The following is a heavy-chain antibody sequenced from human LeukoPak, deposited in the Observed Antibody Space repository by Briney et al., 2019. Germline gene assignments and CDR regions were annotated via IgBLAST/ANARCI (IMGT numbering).Heavy chain of an antibody. V-gene: IGHV3-30-3*01. D-gene: IGHD2-8*01. CDR3: ARAGKLYCTNGVCYTSYYYGMDV. J-gene: IGHJ6*02. CDR1: GFTFSSYA. Sequence: PGGSLRLSCAASGFTFSSYAMHWVRQAPGKGLEWVAVISYDGSNKYYADSVKGRFTISRDNSKNTLYLQMNSLRAEDTAVYYCARAGKLYCTNGVCYTSYYYGMDVWGQGTTVTVSS. CDR2: ISYDGSNK.